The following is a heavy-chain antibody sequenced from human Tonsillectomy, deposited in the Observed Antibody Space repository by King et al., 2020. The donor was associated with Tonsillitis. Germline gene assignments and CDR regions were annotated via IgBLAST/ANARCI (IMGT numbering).Heavy chain of an antibody. J-gene: IGHJ6*02. Sequence: VQLVESGAEVKKPGASVKVSCKASGYTFTGYYMHWVRQAPGQGLEWMGWINPNSGGTNYAQKFQGRVTMTRDTSISTAYMELSRLRSDDTAVYYCAREDIAVAGHYYVMDVWGQGTTVTVSS. CDR1: GYTFTGYY. CDR2: INPNSGGT. CDR3: AREDIAVAGHYYVMDV. D-gene: IGHD6-19*01. V-gene: IGHV1-2*02.